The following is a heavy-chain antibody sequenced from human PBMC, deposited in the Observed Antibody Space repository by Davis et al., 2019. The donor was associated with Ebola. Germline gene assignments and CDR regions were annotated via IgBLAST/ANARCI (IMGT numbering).Heavy chain of an antibody. CDR2: IIPIFGAA. Sequence: AASVQVSCKASVGTFSSYALSWVRQAPGQGLEWMGGIIPIFGAANYAQKLQGRVTMTTDTSTSTAYMELRSLRSDDTAVYYCARDLGYCSGGSCYHYGMDVWGQGTTVTVSS. CDR1: VGTFSSYA. J-gene: IGHJ6*02. D-gene: IGHD2-15*01. CDR3: ARDLGYCSGGSCYHYGMDV. V-gene: IGHV1-69*05.